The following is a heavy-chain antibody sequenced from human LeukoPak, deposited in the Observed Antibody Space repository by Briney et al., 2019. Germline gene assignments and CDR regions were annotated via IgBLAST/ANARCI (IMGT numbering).Heavy chain of an antibody. D-gene: IGHD5-24*01. V-gene: IGHV4-61*02. J-gene: IGHJ3*02. CDR1: GDSISSGNYY. CDR3: ARVVEGSLYAFDM. CDR2: IYPSGGT. Sequence: KPSETLSLTCTVSGDSISSGNYYWSWIRQPAGKGLEWIGRIYPSGGTNYNTSLKSRVTISEDTSKNQFSLKLSSVNAADTALYYCARVVEGSLYAFDMWGQGTMVTVSS.